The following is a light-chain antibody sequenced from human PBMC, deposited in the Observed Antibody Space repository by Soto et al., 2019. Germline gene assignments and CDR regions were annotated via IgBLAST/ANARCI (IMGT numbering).Light chain of an antibody. Sequence: VLTQPPSASGSPGQSVTISCTGTSSDVGGYNYVSWYQQHPGKAPKLMIYEVSKRPSGVPDRFSGSKSGNTASLTVSGLQAEDEADYYCSSYAGSNNYVFGTGTKV. CDR2: EVS. J-gene: IGLJ1*01. V-gene: IGLV2-8*01. CDR1: SSDVGGYNY. CDR3: SSYAGSNNYV.